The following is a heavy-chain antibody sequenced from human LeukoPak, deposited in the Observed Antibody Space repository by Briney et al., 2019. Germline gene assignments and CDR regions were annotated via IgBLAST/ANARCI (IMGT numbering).Heavy chain of an antibody. D-gene: IGHD3-9*01. CDR3: AREYYDILTRFDP. CDR1: GDSISRSNYY. V-gene: IGHV4-31*03. J-gene: IGHJ5*02. Sequence: SETLSLTCSVSGDSISRSNYYWSWIRQHPGKGLEWIGYINYSGSTYYNPSVTSRVSISVDTSKNQFSLKLRSVTAADTAVYYCAREYYDILTRFDPWGQGTLVTVSS. CDR2: INYSGST.